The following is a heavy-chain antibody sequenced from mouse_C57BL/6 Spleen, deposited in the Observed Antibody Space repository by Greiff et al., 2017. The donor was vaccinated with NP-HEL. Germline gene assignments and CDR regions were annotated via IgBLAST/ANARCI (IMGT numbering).Heavy chain of an antibody. J-gene: IGHJ3*01. V-gene: IGHV1-9*01. CDR1: GYTFTGYW. D-gene: IGHD2-12*01. Sequence: QVQLQQSGAELMKPGASVKLSCKATGYTFTGYWIAWVKQRTGHGLEWIGEILPGSGSTNYNENFKGKATFTADTSSNTAYMQLSSLTTEDSSIYYCAIRCSNDGGFAYWGQGTLVTVSA. CDR2: ILPGSGST. CDR3: AIRCSNDGGFAY.